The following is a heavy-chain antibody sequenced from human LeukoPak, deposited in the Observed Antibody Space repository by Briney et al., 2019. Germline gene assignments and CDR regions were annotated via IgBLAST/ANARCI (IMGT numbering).Heavy chain of an antibody. CDR1: GYSISSGYY. CDR2: IYHSGSS. V-gene: IGHV4-38-2*01. CDR3: ARHISGYYNYYYYYYMDV. D-gene: IGHD3-22*01. Sequence: SETLSLTCGVSGYSISSGYYWGWIRQPPGKGLEWIGSIYHSGSSYYNPSLKSRVPISVDPSKSQFSLKLSSVTAADTAVYYCARHISGYYNYYYYYYMDVWGKGTTVTVSS. J-gene: IGHJ6*03.